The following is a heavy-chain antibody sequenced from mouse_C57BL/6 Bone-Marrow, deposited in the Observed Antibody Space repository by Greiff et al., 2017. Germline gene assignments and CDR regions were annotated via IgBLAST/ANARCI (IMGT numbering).Heavy chain of an antibody. V-gene: IGHV14-4*01. CDR1: GFNIKDDY. Sequence: EVKVVESGAELVRPGASVKLSCTASGFNIKDDYMHWVKQRPEQGLEWIGWIDPENGDTEYASKFQGKATITADTSSNTAYLQLSSLTSEDTAVYYCTQYYGSSLDYWGQGTTLTVSS. J-gene: IGHJ2*01. D-gene: IGHD1-1*01. CDR3: TQYYGSSLDY. CDR2: IDPENGDT.